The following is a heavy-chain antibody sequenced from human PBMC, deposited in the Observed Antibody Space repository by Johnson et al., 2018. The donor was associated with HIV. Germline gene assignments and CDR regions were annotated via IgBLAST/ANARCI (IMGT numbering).Heavy chain of an antibody. D-gene: IGHD3-22*01. Sequence: VQLVESGGGLVQPGGSLRLSCAASGFSFNNYWMSWVRQAPGKGLEWVANIKEDGSERYYVDSVKGRFTISRDNAKNSVFLHMDSLRAEDTAVYYCARDPELDYFNNRAFDIWGQGTMVTVSS. V-gene: IGHV3-7*01. CDR2: IKEDGSER. J-gene: IGHJ3*02. CDR1: GFSFNNYW. CDR3: ARDPELDYFNNRAFDI.